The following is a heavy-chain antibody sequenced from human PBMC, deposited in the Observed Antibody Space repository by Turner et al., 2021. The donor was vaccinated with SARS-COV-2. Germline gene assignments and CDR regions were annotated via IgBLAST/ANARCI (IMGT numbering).Heavy chain of an antibody. CDR3: ARLMDTAMDYYGLDV. CDR2: IYYSGNN. Sequence: QLQLQESGPGLVKPSETLSLTCTVSGGSNSSSRYYWGWVRQPPGKGLGWIGSIYYSGNNYYNPSLKSRVTISVDTSKNQFSLKLRSVTAADTAVYYCARLMDTAMDYYGLDVWGQGTTVTVSS. CDR1: GGSNSSSRYY. J-gene: IGHJ6*02. V-gene: IGHV4-39*01. D-gene: IGHD5-18*01.